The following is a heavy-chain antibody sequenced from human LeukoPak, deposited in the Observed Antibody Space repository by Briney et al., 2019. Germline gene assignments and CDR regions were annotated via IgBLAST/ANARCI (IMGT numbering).Heavy chain of an antibody. CDR3: ARGETVVVPAANSGFSY. Sequence: PSETLSLTCAVYGGSFSGYYWSWIRQPPGKGLEWIGEINHSGSTNYNPSLKSRVTISVDTSKNQFSLKLSSVTAADTAVYYCARGETVVVPAANSGFSYWGQGTLVTVSS. D-gene: IGHD2-2*01. CDR1: GGSFSGYY. V-gene: IGHV4-34*01. CDR2: INHSGST. J-gene: IGHJ4*02.